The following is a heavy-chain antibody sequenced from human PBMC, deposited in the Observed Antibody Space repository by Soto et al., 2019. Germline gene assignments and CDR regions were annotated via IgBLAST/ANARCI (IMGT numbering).Heavy chain of an antibody. CDR1: GGSISSSSYY. CDR2: IYYSGTT. J-gene: IGHJ3*02. Sequence: SETLSLTCTVSGGSISSSSYYWGWIRQPPGKGLEWIGSIYYSGTTYYNPSLKSRVTISVDTSKNQFSLKLSSVTAADTAVYYCARRGFCSGGSCYLYGAFHIWGQGTMVTVSS. CDR3: ARRGFCSGGSCYLYGAFHI. D-gene: IGHD2-15*01. V-gene: IGHV4-39*01.